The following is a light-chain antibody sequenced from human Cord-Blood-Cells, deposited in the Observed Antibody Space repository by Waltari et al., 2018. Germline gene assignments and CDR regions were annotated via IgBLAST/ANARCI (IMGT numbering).Light chain of an antibody. V-gene: IGLV6-57*01. J-gene: IGLJ2*01. CDR3: QSYDSSNHVV. Sequence: NFMLTQPHSVSESPGKTVTISCTSSSGSIASNSVQWYQQRPGSSPSTVIYEDNQRPSGVPDRFSGSIDSSSNSASLTISGLKTEDEADYYCQSYDSSNHVVFGGGTKLTVL. CDR1: SGSIASNS. CDR2: EDN.